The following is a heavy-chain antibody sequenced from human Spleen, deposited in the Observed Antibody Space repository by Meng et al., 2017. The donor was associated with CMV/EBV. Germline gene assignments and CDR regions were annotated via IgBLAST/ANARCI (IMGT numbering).Heavy chain of an antibody. D-gene: IGHD6-13*01. CDR1: GGSISSSDYH. CDR3: ARPRRQQLVSFDY. Sequence: SETLSLTCTVSGGSISSSDYHWGWIRQPPGKGLEWVGTIHYSGSTYYSPSLKSRVTRSADTSKNQFSLRLSSVTAADTAVYYCARPRRQQLVSFDYWGQGTLVTVSS. CDR2: IHYSGST. V-gene: IGHV4-39*01. J-gene: IGHJ4*02.